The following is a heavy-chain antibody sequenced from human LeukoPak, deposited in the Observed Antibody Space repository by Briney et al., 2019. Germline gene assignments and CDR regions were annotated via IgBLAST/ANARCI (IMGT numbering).Heavy chain of an antibody. CDR3: ARAGRAYCSSTSCYRNYYYYMDV. CDR2: ISSSSSTI. D-gene: IGHD2-2*02. V-gene: IGHV3-48*01. J-gene: IGHJ6*03. Sequence: GGSLRLSCAASGFTFSSYSMNWVRQAPGKGLEWVSYISSSSSTIYYADSVKGRFTISRDNAKNSLYLQMNSLRAEDTAVYYCARAGRAYCSSTSCYRNYYYYMDVWGKGTTVTVSS. CDR1: GFTFSSYS.